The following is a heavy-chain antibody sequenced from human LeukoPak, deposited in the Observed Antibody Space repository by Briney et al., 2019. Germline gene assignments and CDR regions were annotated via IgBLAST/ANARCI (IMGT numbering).Heavy chain of an antibody. CDR2: MNPNSGNT. Sequence: ASVKVSCKASGYTFTSYDINWVRQATGQGLEWMGWMNPNSGNTGYAQKFQGRVTMTTDTSTSTAYMELRSLRSDDTAVYYCARDPGKRATHIDRYYYGMDVWGQGTTVTVSS. J-gene: IGHJ6*02. CDR1: GYTFTSYD. V-gene: IGHV1-8*01. D-gene: IGHD5-24*01. CDR3: ARDPGKRATHIDRYYYGMDV.